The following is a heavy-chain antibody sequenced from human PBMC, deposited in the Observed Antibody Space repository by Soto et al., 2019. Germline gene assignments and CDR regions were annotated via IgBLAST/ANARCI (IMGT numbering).Heavy chain of an antibody. CDR2: IIPVFGSA. Sequence: PVKCSCKASVNTFSRYSITWWGQAPLHGLEWTGGIIPVFGSANYAQKFQGRVTITADESTRTAYMELHTSTSQETAVYFCQRDEGWNYMYYEMELWGPGTTVTVSS. CDR1: VNTFSRYS. J-gene: IGHJ6*02. V-gene: IGHV1-69*13. CDR3: QRDEGWNYMYYEMEL. D-gene: IGHD1-7*01.